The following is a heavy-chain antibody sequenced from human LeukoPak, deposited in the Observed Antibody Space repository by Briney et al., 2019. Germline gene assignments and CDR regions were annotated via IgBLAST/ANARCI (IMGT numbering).Heavy chain of an antibody. CDR2: INAGNGNT. J-gene: IGHJ3*02. Sequence: ASVKVSCKASGGTFSSYDISWVRQAPGQRLEWMGWINAGNGNTKYSQKFQGRVTITRDTSASTAYMELSSLRSEDTAVYYCARENRFLEWLSKSDAFDIWGQGTMVTVSS. CDR1: GGTFSSYD. CDR3: ARENRFLEWLSKSDAFDI. V-gene: IGHV1-3*01. D-gene: IGHD3-3*01.